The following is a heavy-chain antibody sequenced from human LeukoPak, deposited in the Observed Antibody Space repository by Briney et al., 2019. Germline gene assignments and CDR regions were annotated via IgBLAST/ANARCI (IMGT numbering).Heavy chain of an antibody. V-gene: IGHV1-46*03. J-gene: IGHJ4*02. D-gene: IGHD3-3*01. CDR2: INPSGGST. CDR3: ARDPGQGDFWSGYYDFFYFDY. Sequence: ASVKVSCKASGYTFTSYYMHWVLQAPGQGLEWMGIINPSGGSTSYAQKIQGRVTMTRDTSTSTVYMELSSLRSEDTAVYYCARDPGQGDFWSGYYDFFYFDYWGQGTLVTVSS. CDR1: GYTFTSYY.